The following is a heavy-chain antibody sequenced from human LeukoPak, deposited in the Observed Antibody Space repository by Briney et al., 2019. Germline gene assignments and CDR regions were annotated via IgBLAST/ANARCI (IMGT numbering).Heavy chain of an antibody. CDR2: IYWNSGGT. CDR3: TKDITAGGLDY. Sequence: PGGSLRLSCAASGFTSNDHAMHWIRHIPGKGPEWVSGIYWNSGGTGYADSVKGRFTISRDNAKNSLYLQMNSLRPDDTALYYCTKDITAGGLDYWGQGTLVTVSS. D-gene: IGHD6-13*01. V-gene: IGHV3-9*02. J-gene: IGHJ4*02. CDR1: GFTSNDHA.